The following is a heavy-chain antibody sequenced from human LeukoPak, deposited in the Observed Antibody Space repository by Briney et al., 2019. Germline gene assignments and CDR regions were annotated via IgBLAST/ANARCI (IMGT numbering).Heavy chain of an antibody. D-gene: IGHD6-13*01. CDR1: GFTFSSYA. CDR3: AKDYSSSWSLAYYFDY. CDR2: ISGSGGST. Sequence: GGSLRLSCAASGFTFSSYAMSWVRQAPGKGLEWVSAISGSGGSTYYADSVKGRFTISRDNSKNTLYLQMNSLRAEDTAVYYCAKDYSSSWSLAYYFDYWGQGTLVTASS. J-gene: IGHJ4*02. V-gene: IGHV3-23*01.